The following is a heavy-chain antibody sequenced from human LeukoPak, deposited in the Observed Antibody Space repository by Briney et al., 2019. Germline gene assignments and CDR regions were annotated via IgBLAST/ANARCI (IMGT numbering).Heavy chain of an antibody. J-gene: IGHJ5*02. CDR3: ARGNITMVRGVINWFDP. CDR1: GYTFTSYY. D-gene: IGHD3-10*01. V-gene: IGHV1-46*01. Sequence: ASVKVSCKASGYTFTSYYMHWVRQAPRQGLEWMGIINPSGGSTSYAQKFQGRVTMTRDTPTSTVYMELSSLRSEDTAVYYCARGNITMVRGVINWFDPWGQGTLVTVSS. CDR2: INPSGGST.